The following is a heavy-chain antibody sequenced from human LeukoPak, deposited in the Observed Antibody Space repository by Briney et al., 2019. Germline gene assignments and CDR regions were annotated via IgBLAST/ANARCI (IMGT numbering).Heavy chain of an antibody. V-gene: IGHV3-23*01. J-gene: IGHJ3*01. D-gene: IGHD4-17*01. CDR3: AKDPNGDYVGAFDS. Sequence: GGSLRLSCAASGLTFRNYAMTWVRQAPGKGLEWVSSITGGGGGTSYADSVKGRFTVYRDNSKSTLYLQMNSLRAGDMAVYYCAKDPNGDYVGAFDSWGQGTSVTVSS. CDR1: GLTFRNYA. CDR2: ITGGGGGT.